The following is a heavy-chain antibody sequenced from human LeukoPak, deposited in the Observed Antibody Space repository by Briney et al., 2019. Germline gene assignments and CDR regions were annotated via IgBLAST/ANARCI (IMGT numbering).Heavy chain of an antibody. CDR2: IIPTFGTA. J-gene: IGHJ1*01. D-gene: IGHD6-19*01. Sequence: SVKVSCKASGGTFNRHAICWVRQAPGQGLEWMGGIIPTFGTANYAQKFQGRVTITADESTSTAYMELSSLRSEDTAVYYCATGPSDSSGWYLWYFQHWGQGTLVTVSS. V-gene: IGHV1-69*13. CDR3: ATGPSDSSGWYLWYFQH. CDR1: GGTFNRHA.